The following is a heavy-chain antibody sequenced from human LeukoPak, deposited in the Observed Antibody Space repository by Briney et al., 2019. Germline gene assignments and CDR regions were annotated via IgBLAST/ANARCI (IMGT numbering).Heavy chain of an antibody. J-gene: IGHJ2*01. CDR3: ASSVTTRDFDL. CDR2: TRNKVNSYTT. CDR1: GFTLSDHY. D-gene: IGHD4-17*01. Sequence: GGSLRPSCAASGFTLSDHYMDWVRQAPGKGREWVGRTRNKVNSYTTEYAASVKGRCTTSRDHSENSLYLQMTSLITEDTAVYYCASSVTTRDFDLWGRGTLVTVSS. V-gene: IGHV3-72*01.